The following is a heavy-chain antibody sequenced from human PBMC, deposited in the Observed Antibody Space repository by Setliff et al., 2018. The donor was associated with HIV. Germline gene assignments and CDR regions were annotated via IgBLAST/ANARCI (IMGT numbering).Heavy chain of an antibody. J-gene: IGHJ4*01. CDR1: GGSFSAYH. V-gene: IGHV4-34*01. CDR3: ARGRDYTGSWFRPFYLDF. D-gene: IGHD3-3*01. CDR2: INHSGTT. Sequence: SETLSLTCAVYGGSFSAYHWSWIRQTPGKGLEWLGEINHSGTTAYNLALESRVSMSIDTSKNQFSLKLTSVTAADTAIYYCARGRDYTGSWFRPFYLDFWGHGNLVTVSS.